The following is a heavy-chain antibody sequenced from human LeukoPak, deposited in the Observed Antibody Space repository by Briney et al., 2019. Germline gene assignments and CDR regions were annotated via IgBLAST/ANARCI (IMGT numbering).Heavy chain of an antibody. CDR1: GFTFSSYS. Sequence: GGSLRLSCAASGFTFSSYSMNWVRQAPGKGLEWVSSISSSSSYIYYADSVKGRFTISRDNAKNSLYLQMNSLRAEDTAVYYCARDRWENGGNSGAFDIWGQGTVVTVSS. D-gene: IGHD4-23*01. CDR2: ISSSSSYI. V-gene: IGHV3-21*01. J-gene: IGHJ3*02. CDR3: ARDRWENGGNSGAFDI.